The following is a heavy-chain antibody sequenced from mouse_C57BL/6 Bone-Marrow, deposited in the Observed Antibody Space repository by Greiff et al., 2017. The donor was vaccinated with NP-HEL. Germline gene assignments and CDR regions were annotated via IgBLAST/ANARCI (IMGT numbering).Heavy chain of an antibody. V-gene: IGHV1-18*01. D-gene: IGHD2-1*01. J-gene: IGHJ1*03. CDR1: GYTFTDYN. CDR2: INPNNGGT. CDR3: ARSSGNPGYWYFDV. Sequence: VQLQQSGPELVKPGASVKIPCKASGYTFTDYNMDWVKQSHGKSLEWIGDINPNNGGTIYNQKFKGKATLTVDKSSSTAYMELRSLTSEDTAVYYCARSSGNPGYWYFDVWGTGTTVTVSS.